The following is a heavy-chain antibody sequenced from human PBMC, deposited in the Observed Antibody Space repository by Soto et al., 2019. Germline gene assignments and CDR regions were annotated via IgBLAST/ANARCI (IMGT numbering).Heavy chain of an antibody. D-gene: IGHD3-9*01. Sequence: PGESLKISCKGSGYSFTSYWIGWVCQMPGKGLEWMGIIYPGDSDTRYSPSFQGQVTISADKSISTAYLQWSSLKASDTAMYYCARYFPPKRSYYYYYGMDVWGQGTTVTVSS. J-gene: IGHJ6*02. CDR3: ARYFPPKRSYYYYYGMDV. V-gene: IGHV5-51*01. CDR1: GYSFTSYW. CDR2: IYPGDSDT.